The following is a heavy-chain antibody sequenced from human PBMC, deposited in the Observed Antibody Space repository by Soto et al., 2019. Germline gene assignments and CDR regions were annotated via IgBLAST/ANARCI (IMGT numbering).Heavy chain of an antibody. V-gene: IGHV3-7*03. D-gene: IGHD7-27*01. J-gene: IGHJ4*02. Sequence: TGGSLRLSCAASGFTLSDYWMTWVRQAPGKGLEWVTNINKDGSQKKYVDSVEGRFTTARDNGQNSLSLQINSLRVEDTAVYYCVRELGLDYWGQGALVTVSS. CDR3: VRELGLDY. CDR1: GFTLSDYW. CDR2: INKDGSQK.